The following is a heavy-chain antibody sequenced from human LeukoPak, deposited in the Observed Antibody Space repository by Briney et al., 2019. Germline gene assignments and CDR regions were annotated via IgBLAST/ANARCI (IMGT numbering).Heavy chain of an antibody. V-gene: IGHV3-33*08. CDR1: GFTFSSYG. Sequence: QPGGSLRLSCAASGFTFSSYGMHWVRQAPGKGLEWVAVIWYDGSNKYYADSVKGRFTISRDNSKNTLYLQMNSLRAEDTAVYYCARAQGSGGDCCLYYFDYWGQGTLVTVSS. J-gene: IGHJ4*02. CDR3: ARAQGSGGDCCLYYFDY. D-gene: IGHD2-21*02. CDR2: IWYDGSNK.